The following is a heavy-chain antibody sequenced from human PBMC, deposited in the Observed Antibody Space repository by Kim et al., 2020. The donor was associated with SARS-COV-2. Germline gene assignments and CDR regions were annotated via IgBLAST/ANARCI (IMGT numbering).Heavy chain of an antibody. D-gene: IGHD6-19*01. V-gene: IGHV3-21*04. Sequence: SVKGRFDISRANARASMYLQMNNLRAEDTAVYYWARVLTSGWSYFDYWGQGTLVTVSS. J-gene: IGHJ4*02. CDR3: ARVLTSGWSYFDY.